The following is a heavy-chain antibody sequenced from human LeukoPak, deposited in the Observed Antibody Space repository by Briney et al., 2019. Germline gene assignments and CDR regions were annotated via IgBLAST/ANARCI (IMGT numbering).Heavy chain of an antibody. V-gene: IGHV3-23*01. J-gene: IGHJ4*02. Sequence: DSVKGRFTISRDNSKNTLYLQMNSLRAEDTAVYYCAKGRGGSWYYFDYWGQGTLVTVSS. CDR3: AKGRGGSWYYFDY. D-gene: IGHD2-15*01.